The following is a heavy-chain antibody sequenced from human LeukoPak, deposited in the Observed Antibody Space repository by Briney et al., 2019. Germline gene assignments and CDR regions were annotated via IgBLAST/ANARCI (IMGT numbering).Heavy chain of an antibody. D-gene: IGHD1-26*01. Sequence: SGGSLRLSCAASGFTVSSNYMSWVRQAPGKGLEWVSVIYSGGSTYYADSVKGRFTISRDNSKNTLYLQMNSLRAEDTAVCYCARKQWELGAFDIWGQGTMVTVSS. CDR2: IYSGGST. V-gene: IGHV3-53*01. CDR3: ARKQWELGAFDI. J-gene: IGHJ3*02. CDR1: GFTVSSNY.